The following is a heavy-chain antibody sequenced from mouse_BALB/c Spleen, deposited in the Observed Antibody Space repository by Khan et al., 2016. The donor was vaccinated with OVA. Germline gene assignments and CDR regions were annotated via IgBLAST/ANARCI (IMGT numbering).Heavy chain of an antibody. CDR1: CYSITSDYA. J-gene: IGHJ2*01. V-gene: IGHV3-2*02. CDR3: ARICGGDFDY. Sequence: EVKLLESGPGLVKPSQSLSLTCTVTCYSITSDYAWNWIRQFPENKLEWLGFISYSGNTNYNPSLKSRISITRDTSKNQFFLQLNSVTTEDTATYYCARICGGDFDYWGQGTTHTVAS. CDR2: ISYSGNT.